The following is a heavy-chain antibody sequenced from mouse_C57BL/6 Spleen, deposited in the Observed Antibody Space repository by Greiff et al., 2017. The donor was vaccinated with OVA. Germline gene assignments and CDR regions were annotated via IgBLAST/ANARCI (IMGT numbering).Heavy chain of an antibody. CDR2: ISYDGSN. V-gene: IGHV3-6*01. Sequence: VQLKESGPGLVKPSQSLSLTCSVTGYSITSGYYWNWIRQFPGNKLEWMGYISYDGSNNYNPSLKNRISITRDTSKNQFFLKLNSVTTEDTATYYCVGYFDVWGTGTTVTVSS. CDR3: VGYFDV. J-gene: IGHJ1*03. CDR1: GYSITSGYY.